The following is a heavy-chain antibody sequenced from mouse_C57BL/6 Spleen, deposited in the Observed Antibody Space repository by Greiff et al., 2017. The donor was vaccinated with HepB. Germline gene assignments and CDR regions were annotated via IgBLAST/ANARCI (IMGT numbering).Heavy chain of an antibody. J-gene: IGHJ3*01. CDR2: ISSGSSTI. V-gene: IGHV5-17*01. CDR1: GFTFSDYG. CDR3: ARSHYGSSYGFAY. D-gene: IGHD1-1*01. Sequence: EVQVVESGGGLVKPGGSLKLSCAASGFTFSDYGMHWVRQAPEKGLEWVAYISSGSSTIYYADTVKGRFTISRDNAKNTLFLQMTSLRSEDTAMYYCARSHYGSSYGFAYWGQGTLVTVSA.